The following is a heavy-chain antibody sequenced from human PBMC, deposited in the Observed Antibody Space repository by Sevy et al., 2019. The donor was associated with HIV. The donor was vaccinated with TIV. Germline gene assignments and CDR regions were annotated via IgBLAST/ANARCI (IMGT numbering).Heavy chain of an antibody. CDR1: GGTFSSYA. V-gene: IGHV1-69*13. CDR3: ARSLAWRQLVNHNWFDP. J-gene: IGHJ5*02. D-gene: IGHD6-13*01. Sequence: ASVKVSCKASGGTFSSYAISWVRQAPGQGLEWMGGIIPIFGTANYAQKFQGRVTITADESTSTAYMELSSLRSEDTAVYSCARSLAWRQLVNHNWFDPWGQGTLVTVSS. CDR2: IIPIFGTA.